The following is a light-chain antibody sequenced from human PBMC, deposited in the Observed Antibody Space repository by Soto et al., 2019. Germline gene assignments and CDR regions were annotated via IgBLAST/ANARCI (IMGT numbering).Light chain of an antibody. CDR3: QQYDTYWT. V-gene: IGKV1-5*03. Sequence: DIQMTQSPSTLSSSVGDIVIITCRASHSISNWLAWYQQKPGKATNLLIYKAYSLKSGVQSRLRGSGSGTELTLTIRSLQPDDFETYYCQQYDTYWTFGQGTKVDIK. J-gene: IGKJ1*01. CDR1: HSISNW. CDR2: KAY.